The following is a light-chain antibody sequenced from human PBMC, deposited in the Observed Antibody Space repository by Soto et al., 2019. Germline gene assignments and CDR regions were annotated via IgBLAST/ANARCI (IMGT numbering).Light chain of an antibody. CDR2: GNN. CDR1: SSNIGAGYE. CDR3: QSYDNSLSHTV. V-gene: IGLV1-40*01. J-gene: IGLJ1*01. Sequence: AALTQLPSLSGATGQRVTISCTGSSSNIGAGYEVHWYQKLPGTSPKLLIYGNNNRPSGVPARFSGSKSGTSASLAITGLQAEDEADYYCQSYDNSLSHTVFGSGTKVTVL.